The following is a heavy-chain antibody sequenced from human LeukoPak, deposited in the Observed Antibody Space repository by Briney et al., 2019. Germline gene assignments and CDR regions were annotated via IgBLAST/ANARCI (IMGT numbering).Heavy chain of an antibody. V-gene: IGHV3-30*18. Sequence: GGSLRLSCAASGFTFSSYGMHWVRQAPGKGLEWVAVISYDGSNKYYADSVKGRFTISRDNSKNTLYLQMNSLRAEDTAVYYCAKGDYYGSGSHFSYWGQGTLVTVSS. CDR1: GFTFSSYG. D-gene: IGHD3-10*01. CDR2: ISYDGSNK. J-gene: IGHJ4*02. CDR3: AKGDYYGSGSHFSY.